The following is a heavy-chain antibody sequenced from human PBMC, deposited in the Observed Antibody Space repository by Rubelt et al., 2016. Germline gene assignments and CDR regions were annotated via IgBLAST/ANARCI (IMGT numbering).Heavy chain of an antibody. Sequence: EAQLVESGGGLVQPGGSLRLSCAASGFTFSSYWMHWVRQAPGKGLVWVSRINSDGGSTYYPHSVKGRFTISRDSSKNTLYLQMSSLRAEDTAVYYCANFGELLWGQGTLVTVSS. CDR3: ANFGELL. D-gene: IGHD3-10*01. CDR1: GFTFSSYW. V-gene: IGHV3-74*01. CDR2: INSDGGST. J-gene: IGHJ4*02.